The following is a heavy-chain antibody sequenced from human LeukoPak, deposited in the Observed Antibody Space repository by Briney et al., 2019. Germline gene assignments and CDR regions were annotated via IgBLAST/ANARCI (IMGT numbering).Heavy chain of an antibody. Sequence: PTGGSLRLSCAASGFTFSSYAMHWVRQAPGKGLEWVSGISWNSGSIGYADSVKGRFTISRDNAKNSLYLQMNSLRAEDTALYYCAKDAEAAAGHVIDYWGQGTLVTVSS. V-gene: IGHV3-9*01. CDR2: ISWNSGSI. CDR3: AKDAEAAAGHVIDY. D-gene: IGHD6-13*01. J-gene: IGHJ4*02. CDR1: GFTFSSYA.